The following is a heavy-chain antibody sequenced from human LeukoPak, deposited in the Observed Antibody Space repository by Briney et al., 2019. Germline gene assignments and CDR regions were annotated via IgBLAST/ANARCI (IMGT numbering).Heavy chain of an antibody. CDR3: ARDRRDYYYDSSGYYSDAFDI. CDR1: GGTFSSYA. V-gene: IGHV1-69*13. Sequence: SVKVSCKASGGTFSSYAISWVRQAPGQGLEWMGGIIPIFGTANCAQKFQGRVTITADESTSTAYMELSSLRSEDTAVYYCARDRRDYYYDSSGYYSDAFDIWGQGTMVTVSS. CDR2: IIPIFGTA. D-gene: IGHD3-22*01. J-gene: IGHJ3*02.